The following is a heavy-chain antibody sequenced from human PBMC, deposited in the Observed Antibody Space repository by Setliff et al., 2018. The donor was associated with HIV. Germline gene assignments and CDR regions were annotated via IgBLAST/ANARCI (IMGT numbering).Heavy chain of an antibody. D-gene: IGHD3-9*01. J-gene: IGHJ4*02. CDR1: GFTFSSYS. CDR3: ARDDYDISTGYYPD. CDR2: ISSSSSTI. V-gene: IGHV3-48*01. Sequence: PGGSLRLSCAASGFTFSSYSMNWVRQAPGKGLEWVSYISSSSSTIYYADSVKGRFTISRDNANSSLYLQMTSLRAEDTAVYYCARDDYDISTGYYPDWGQGTLVTVSS.